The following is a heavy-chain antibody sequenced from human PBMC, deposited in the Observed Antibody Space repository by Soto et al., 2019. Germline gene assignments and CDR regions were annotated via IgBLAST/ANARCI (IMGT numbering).Heavy chain of an antibody. Sequence: GGSLRLSCAASGFTFSSYTMNCVRQAPGKGLEWVANIKQDGSEKYYVDSVKGRFTISRDNAKNSLYLQMNSLRAEDTAVYYCARDALGQVATITSPKHSYYYYGMDVWGQGTTVTVSS. J-gene: IGHJ6*02. V-gene: IGHV3-7*03. CDR1: GFTFSSYT. CDR2: IKQDGSEK. CDR3: ARDALGQVATITSPKHSYYYYGMDV. D-gene: IGHD5-12*01.